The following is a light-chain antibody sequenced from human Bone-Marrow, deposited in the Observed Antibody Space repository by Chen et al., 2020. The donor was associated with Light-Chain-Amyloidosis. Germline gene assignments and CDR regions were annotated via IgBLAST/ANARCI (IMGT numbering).Light chain of an antibody. CDR3: GTWDSSLSVHV. CDR2: DNN. Sequence: QSVLTQPPSVSAAPGQEVTIFCSGYGSNIGNNYVSWYQQLPGTAPKLLIYDNNKRPSGSPDRFSGSKSGTSATLGSTGLQTGDEADYYCGTWDSSLSVHVFGTGTKVTVL. CDR1: GSNIGNNY. J-gene: IGLJ1*01. V-gene: IGLV1-51*01.